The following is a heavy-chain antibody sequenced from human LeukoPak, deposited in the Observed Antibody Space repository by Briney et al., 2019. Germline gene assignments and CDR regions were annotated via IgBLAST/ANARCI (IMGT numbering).Heavy chain of an antibody. CDR2: INPNSGDT. J-gene: IGHJ4*02. CDR3: AREGYCSSASCEQDY. V-gene: IGHV1-2*02. Sequence: GASVKVSCKASGYTFTGYYMHWVRQAPGQGLEWMGWINPNSGDTSFAQKFQGRVTMTRGTSISTAYMELSRLRSDDTALYYCAREGYCSSASCEQDYWGQGTLVTVSS. D-gene: IGHD2-2*01. CDR1: GYTFTGYY.